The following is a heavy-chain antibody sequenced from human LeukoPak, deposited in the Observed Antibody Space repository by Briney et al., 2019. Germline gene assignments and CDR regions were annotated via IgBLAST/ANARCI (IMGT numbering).Heavy chain of an antibody. D-gene: IGHD5-12*01. CDR3: AREFSGYDFDH. CDR2: INHSGST. V-gene: IGHV4-34*01. J-gene: IGHJ4*02. Sequence: PSETLSLTCTVSGGSISSYYWSWIRQPPGKGLEWIGEINHSGSTNYNPSLKSRVTISVDTSKNQFSLKMRSVTAADTAVYYCAREFSGYDFDHWGQGTLVTVSS. CDR1: GGSISSYY.